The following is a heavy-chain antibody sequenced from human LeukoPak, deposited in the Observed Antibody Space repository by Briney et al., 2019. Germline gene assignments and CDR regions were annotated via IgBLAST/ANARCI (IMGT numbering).Heavy chain of an antibody. CDR3: ARAHAIGYEGTTWASDY. D-gene: IGHD1-7*01. CDR1: GYTFTGYY. CDR2: INPNSGGT. J-gene: IGHJ4*02. V-gene: IGHV1-2*02. Sequence: GASVTVSCTASGYTFTGYYMHWVRQAPGQGLEWMGWINPNSGGTNYAQKFQGRVTMARDTSISTAYMELSRLRFDDTAVFYCARAHAIGYEGTTWASDYWGQGTLVTVSS.